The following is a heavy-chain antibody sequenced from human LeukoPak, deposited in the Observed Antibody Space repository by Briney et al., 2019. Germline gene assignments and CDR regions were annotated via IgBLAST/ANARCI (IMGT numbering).Heavy chain of an antibody. Sequence: RGESLKISCKGSGYSFTNYWIGWVRQMPGKGLEWMGITYPGDSETRYSPSFQGQVTISADKSISTAYLQWSSLKASDTAMYYCARPQDFGLTGMNAFDIWGQGTTVIVSS. V-gene: IGHV5-51*01. CDR2: TYPGDSET. D-gene: IGHD7-27*01. J-gene: IGHJ3*02. CDR1: GYSFTNYW. CDR3: ARPQDFGLTGMNAFDI.